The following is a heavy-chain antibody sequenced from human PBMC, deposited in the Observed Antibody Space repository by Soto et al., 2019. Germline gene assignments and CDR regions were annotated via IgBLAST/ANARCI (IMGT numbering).Heavy chain of an antibody. CDR2: ISSDGSIK. Sequence: QVQLVESGGGVVQPGRSLRLSCAVSGFTFRSYAMHWVRQAPGKGLEWVAVISSDGSIKYYADSVKGRFTITRDNYKNTLYLQLNSLRAEDTAVYYCAIAGETTSAFDIWGQGKMVAVSS. J-gene: IGHJ3*02. CDR1: GFTFRSYA. V-gene: IGHV3-30-3*01. D-gene: IGHD2-21*01. CDR3: AIAGETTSAFDI.